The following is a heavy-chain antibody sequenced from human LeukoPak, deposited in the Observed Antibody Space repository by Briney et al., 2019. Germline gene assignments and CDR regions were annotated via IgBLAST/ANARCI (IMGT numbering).Heavy chain of an antibody. Sequence: ASVKVSCKASGYTFTNYAMNWVRQGPGQGLVWMGWINTNTGNPTYAQGFTGRFVFSLDTSVSTAYLQISSLKAEDTAVYYCASDRMVRGARNAFDIWGHGTMVTVSS. V-gene: IGHV7-4-1*02. CDR3: ASDRMVRGARNAFDI. J-gene: IGHJ3*02. CDR2: INTNTGNP. CDR1: GYTFTNYA. D-gene: IGHD3-10*01.